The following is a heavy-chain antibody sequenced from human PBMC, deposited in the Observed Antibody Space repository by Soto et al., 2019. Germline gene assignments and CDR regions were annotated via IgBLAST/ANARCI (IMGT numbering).Heavy chain of an antibody. Sequence: QVQLVQSGAEVKKPGSSVKVSCKASGGTFSSYAISWVRQAPGQGLEWMGGIIPIFGTANYAQKFQGRVTIPADDSTSTADMELRCLRSEDTAVYYCVNVGELLYYGMDVWGQGPTVTVSS. CDR1: GGTFSSYA. CDR2: IIPIFGTA. J-gene: IGHJ6*02. V-gene: IGHV1-69*01. CDR3: VNVGELLYYGMDV. D-gene: IGHD3-10*01.